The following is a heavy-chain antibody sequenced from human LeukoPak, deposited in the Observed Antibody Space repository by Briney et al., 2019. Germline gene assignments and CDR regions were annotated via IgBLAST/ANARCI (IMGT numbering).Heavy chain of an antibody. CDR1: GNTFNIHY. CDR2: INRGDGIT. Sequence: ASVKVSCKASGNTFNIHYFHWVRQAPGQGLEWMGIINRGDGITGYAQRFQGRVTLTRDTSTSTAYMELSSLRSEDTAIYYCASEKNYGDKYLDSWGQGTVVTVSS. D-gene: IGHD4-17*01. V-gene: IGHV1-46*02. J-gene: IGHJ4*02. CDR3: ASEKNYGDKYLDS.